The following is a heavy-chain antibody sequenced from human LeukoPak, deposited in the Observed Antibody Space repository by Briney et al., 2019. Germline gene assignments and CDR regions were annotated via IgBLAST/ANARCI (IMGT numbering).Heavy chain of an antibody. CDR1: GYTFTNYG. V-gene: IGHV1-18*01. Sequence: ASVKVSCKASGYTFTNYGISWVRQAPGQGLEWMGWISAYNGNTNYAQKLQGRVTMTTDTSTSTAYMELRSLRSDDTAVYYCARDRGITMIVVGLFDYWGQGTLATVSS. J-gene: IGHJ4*02. CDR2: ISAYNGNT. D-gene: IGHD3-22*01. CDR3: ARDRGITMIVVGLFDY.